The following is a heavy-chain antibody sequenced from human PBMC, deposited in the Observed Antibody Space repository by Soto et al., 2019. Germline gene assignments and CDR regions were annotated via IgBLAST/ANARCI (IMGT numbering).Heavy chain of an antibody. D-gene: IGHD5-12*01. CDR1: GASISSGDYF. CDR2: IYDSGSS. J-gene: IGHJ4*02. CDR3: AREKGYISGPKNFDY. Sequence: SETLSLTCTVSGASISSGDYFWSWIRQSPGKGLQWIGYIYDSGSSYYNPSLKSRVTMSVDTSKNQFSLKLGSVTAADTAVYYCAREKGYISGPKNFDYWGQGTLVTVSS. V-gene: IGHV4-30-4*01.